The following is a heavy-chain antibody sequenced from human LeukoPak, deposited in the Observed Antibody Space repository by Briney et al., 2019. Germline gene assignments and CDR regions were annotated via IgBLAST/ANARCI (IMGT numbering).Heavy chain of an antibody. Sequence: GGSLRLSCAASGFTFSSYSMNWVRQAPGKGLEWVSSISSSSGYIYYADSVKGRFTISRDNARNSLYLQMNSLRAEDTAVYYCARFDPSYYYDSSGPYYFDYWGQGTLVTVSS. V-gene: IGHV3-21*01. J-gene: IGHJ4*02. CDR1: GFTFSSYS. D-gene: IGHD3-22*01. CDR2: ISSSSGYI. CDR3: ARFDPSYYYDSSGPYYFDY.